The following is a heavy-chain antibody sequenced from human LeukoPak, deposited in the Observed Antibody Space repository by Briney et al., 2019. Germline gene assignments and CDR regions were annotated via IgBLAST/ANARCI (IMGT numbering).Heavy chain of an antibody. CDR2: IYYSGST. J-gene: IGHJ4*02. D-gene: IGHD3-22*01. CDR3: ARLGSPAIVVVDY. CDR1: GGSISSSSYY. Sequence: PSETLSLTCTVSGGSISSSSYYWGWIRQPPGKGLEWIGSIYYSGSTYYNPSLKSRVTISVDTSKNQFSLKLSSVTAADTAVYYCARLGSPAIVVVDYWGQGTLVTVSS. V-gene: IGHV4-39*07.